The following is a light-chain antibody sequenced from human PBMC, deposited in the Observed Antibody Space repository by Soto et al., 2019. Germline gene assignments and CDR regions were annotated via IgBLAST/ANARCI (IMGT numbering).Light chain of an antibody. CDR3: QHYNSYSEA. Sequence: DIQMTQSPSTLSGSVGDRVTITCRASQTISSWLAWYQQKPGKAPKLLIYKASTLKSGVPSRFSGSGSGTEFTLTSSSLQPDEFATYYCQHYNSYSEAFGQGPKVELK. V-gene: IGKV1-5*03. CDR2: KAS. J-gene: IGKJ1*01. CDR1: QTISSW.